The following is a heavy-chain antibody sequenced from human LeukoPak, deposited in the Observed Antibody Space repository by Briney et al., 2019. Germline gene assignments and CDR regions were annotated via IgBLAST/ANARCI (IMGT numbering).Heavy chain of an antibody. CDR2: TYHTGST. Sequence: SETLSLTCSVSGGPVTEYYWSWIRQPPGKGLEWIGYTYHTGSTNYSPSLKSRVTMSVDASRNQFSLKLVSVIAADTAVYYCARDRGSTGYYYLDSWGQGILVTASS. J-gene: IGHJ4*02. CDR3: ARDRGSTGYYYLDS. D-gene: IGHD1-26*01. CDR1: GGPVTEYY. V-gene: IGHV4-59*02.